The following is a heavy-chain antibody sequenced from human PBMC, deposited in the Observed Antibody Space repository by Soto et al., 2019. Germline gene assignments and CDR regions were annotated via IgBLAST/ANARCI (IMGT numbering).Heavy chain of an antibody. CDR2: FDPEDGET. CDR1: GYTITELS. V-gene: IGHV1-24*01. CDR3: ACIVGATSDLDY. D-gene: IGHD1-26*01. J-gene: IGHJ4*02. Sequence: GASVKLSCKVSGYTITELSMHWVRQAPGKGLEWMGGFDPEDGETIYAQKFQGRVTMTEDTSTDTAYMELSSLRSEDTAVYYCACIVGATSDLDYWGQGTLVTVS.